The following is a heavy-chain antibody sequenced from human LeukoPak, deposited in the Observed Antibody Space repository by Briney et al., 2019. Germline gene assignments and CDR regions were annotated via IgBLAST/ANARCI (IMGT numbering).Heavy chain of an antibody. CDR1: GFTFSSCA. D-gene: IGHD2-2*01. CDR2: ISSSSSYI. Sequence: PGASLRLSCAASGFTFSSCAMSWVRQAPGKGLEWVSSISSSSSYIYYADSVKGRFTISRDNAKNSLYLQMNSLRAEDTAVYYCARVLVPAAYYGMDVWGKGTTVTVSS. V-gene: IGHV3-21*01. J-gene: IGHJ6*04. CDR3: ARVLVPAAYYGMDV.